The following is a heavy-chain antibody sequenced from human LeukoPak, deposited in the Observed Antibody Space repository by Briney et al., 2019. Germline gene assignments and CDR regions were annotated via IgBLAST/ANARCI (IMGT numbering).Heavy chain of an antibody. J-gene: IGHJ4*02. CDR2: ISSSGSTI. V-gene: IGHV3-11*01. CDR3: ASIGYCSGGSCYGTGAFDY. Sequence: PGGSLRLSCAAAGFTFSDYYMSWLRQAPGKGLEWVSYISSSGSTIYYADSVKGRFTISRDNAKNSLYLQMNSLRAEDTAVYYCASIGYCSGGSCYGTGAFDYWGQGTLVTVSS. D-gene: IGHD2-15*01. CDR1: GFTFSDYY.